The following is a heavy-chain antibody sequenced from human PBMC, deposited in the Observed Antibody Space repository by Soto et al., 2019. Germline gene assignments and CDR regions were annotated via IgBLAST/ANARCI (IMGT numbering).Heavy chain of an antibody. J-gene: IGHJ6*02. Sequence: QVQLQESGPGLVKPSQTLSLTCTVSGGSISSGDSYWSWIRQPPGNGLEWIGYIYYSGSTYYKPSLKNRLTISLDTSNNQFSLKLTSVTAADTAVYYCARAGGTSNTYGMDVWGQGTTVTVSS. CDR1: GGSISSGDSY. V-gene: IGHV4-30-4*01. D-gene: IGHD2-15*01. CDR3: ARAGGTSNTYGMDV. CDR2: IYYSGST.